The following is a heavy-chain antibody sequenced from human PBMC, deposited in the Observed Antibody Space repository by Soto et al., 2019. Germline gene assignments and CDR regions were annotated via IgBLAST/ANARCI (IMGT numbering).Heavy chain of an antibody. CDR2: INHSGST. CDR1: GGSFSGYY. Sequence: SETLSLTCAVYGGSFSGYYWSWIRQPPGKGLEWIGEINHSGSTNYNPSLKSRVTISVDTSKNQFSLKLSSVTAADTAVYYCARGKVATIRKSYYYYGMDVWGQGTTVTVSS. CDR3: ARGKVATIRKSYYYYGMDV. J-gene: IGHJ6*02. D-gene: IGHD5-12*01. V-gene: IGHV4-34*01.